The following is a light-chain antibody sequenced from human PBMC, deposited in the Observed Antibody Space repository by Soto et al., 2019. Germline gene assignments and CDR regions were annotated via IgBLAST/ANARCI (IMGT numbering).Light chain of an antibody. J-gene: IGKJ2*01. CDR1: QSISSW. CDR2: KAS. Sequence: DIQMTQSPSTLSASVGDRVTITCRASQSISSWLAWYQQKPGKAPKFFIYKASSLERGVPSRFSGSGSGTEFTLTISSLQPDDFATYYCQQYNSYPYTFGQGTKLESK. CDR3: QQYNSYPYT. V-gene: IGKV1-5*03.